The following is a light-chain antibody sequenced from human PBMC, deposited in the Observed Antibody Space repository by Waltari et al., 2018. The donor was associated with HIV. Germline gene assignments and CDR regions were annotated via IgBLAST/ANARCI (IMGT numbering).Light chain of an antibody. CDR3: CAYVGTLTPA. V-gene: IGLV2-23*01. Sequence: QSALTQPASVSGSPGQSITLSCTATEVDIGYMTFVSWYQQFPGRPPQLILYGGSIRSSRVSLRFSASNSGKTASLTISGLQTSDEAIYYCCAYVGTLTPAFGGGTQLTVL. J-gene: IGLJ3*02. CDR1: EVDIGYMTF. CDR2: GGS.